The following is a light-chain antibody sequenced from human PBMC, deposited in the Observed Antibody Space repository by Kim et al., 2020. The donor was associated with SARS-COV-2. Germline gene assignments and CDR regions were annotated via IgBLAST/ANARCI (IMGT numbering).Light chain of an antibody. J-gene: IGKJ2*01. CDR2: AAS. CDR1: QGISSY. CDR3: QQYYSYPPMYT. Sequence: AIRMTQSPSSFSASTGDRVTITCRASQGISSYLAWYQQKPGKAPKLLIYAASTLQSGVPSRFSGSGSGTDFTLTISCLQSEDFATYYCQQYYSYPPMYTFGQGPKLEIK. V-gene: IGKV1-8*01.